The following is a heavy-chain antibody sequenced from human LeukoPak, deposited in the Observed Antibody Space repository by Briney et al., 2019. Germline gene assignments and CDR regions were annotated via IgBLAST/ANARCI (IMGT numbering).Heavy chain of an antibody. CDR2: IYYSGST. CDR3: ARYHSTWGLNY. J-gene: IGHJ4*02. CDR1: GGSISSYY. D-gene: IGHD2-2*01. V-gene: IGHV4-59*01. Sequence: SETLSLTCTVSGGSISSYYWSWIRQPPGKGLEWIGYIYYSGSTNYNPSLKSRVTISVDTSKNQFSLKLSSVTAADTAVYYCARYHSTWGLNYWGQGTLVTVSS.